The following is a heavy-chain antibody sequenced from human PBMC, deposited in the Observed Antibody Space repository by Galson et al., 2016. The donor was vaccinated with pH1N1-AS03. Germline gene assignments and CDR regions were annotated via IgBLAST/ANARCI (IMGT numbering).Heavy chain of an antibody. J-gene: IGHJ4*02. CDR3: AKDRVYDDSQWVFDY. CDR2: VVTSGDT. CDR1: GFRLTSIA. Sequence: SLRLSCAASGFRLTSIAMTWVRQAPGKGLEWVPGVVTSGDTYFADSVKGRFSVSRDDSKNTRCLQMDSLGVEDTAIYYCAKDRVYDDSQWVFDYWGQGNPVTVSS. D-gene: IGHD5/OR15-5a*01. V-gene: IGHV3-23*01.